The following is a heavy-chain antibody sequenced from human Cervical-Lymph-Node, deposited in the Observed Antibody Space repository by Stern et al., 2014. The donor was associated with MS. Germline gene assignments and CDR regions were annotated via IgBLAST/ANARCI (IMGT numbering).Heavy chain of an antibody. CDR3: ATVIAAGHVVVTSPFDS. CDR1: GGSVGGGHYY. CDR2: IHYSGST. Sequence: QVQLVESGPGLVKPSQTLSLTCTVSGGSVGGGHYYWSWLRPSPGKGLEWLGYIHYSGSTSYNPSLESRVTISEDTSKNQFSLRLTSVTPADTAVYYCATVIAAGHVVVTSPFDSWGQGTLVTVSS. J-gene: IGHJ4*02. V-gene: IGHV4-31*03. D-gene: IGHD2-21*02.